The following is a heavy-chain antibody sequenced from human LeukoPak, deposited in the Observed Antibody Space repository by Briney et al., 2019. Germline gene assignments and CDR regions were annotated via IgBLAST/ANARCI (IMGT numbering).Heavy chain of an antibody. CDR1: GFSFNSHC. CDR2: MNQGGSEN. CDR3: ARCNDGSCYHPLDY. D-gene: IGHD2-15*01. V-gene: IGHV3-7*03. J-gene: IGHJ4*02. Sequence: QTGGSLGLSCTASGFSFNSHCMTWVRQVPGKGLEWVANMNQGGSENFYVGSVKGRFTISRDNAKNSLYLQMNSLRAEDTAIYYCARCNDGSCYHPLDYWGQGTLVTVSS.